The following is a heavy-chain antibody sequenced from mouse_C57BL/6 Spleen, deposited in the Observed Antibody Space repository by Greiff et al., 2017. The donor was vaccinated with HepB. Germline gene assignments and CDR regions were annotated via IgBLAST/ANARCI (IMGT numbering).Heavy chain of an antibody. CDR3: ASITTGTY. Sequence: DVMLVESGGGLVKPGGSLKLSCAASGFTFSDYGMHWVRQAPEKGLEWVAYISSGSSTIYYADTVKGRFTISRDNAKNTLFLQMTSLRSEDTAMYYCASITTGTYWGQGTTLTVSS. CDR2: ISSGSSTI. D-gene: IGHD1-1*01. V-gene: IGHV5-17*01. CDR1: GFTFSDYG. J-gene: IGHJ2*01.